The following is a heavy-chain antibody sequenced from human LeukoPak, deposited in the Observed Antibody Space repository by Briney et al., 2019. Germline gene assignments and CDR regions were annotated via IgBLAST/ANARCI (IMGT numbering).Heavy chain of an antibody. CDR2: IKQDGSEK. CDR1: GFTFSNYW. V-gene: IGHV3-7*01. CDR3: ARGGGYYGSETYGIPSDY. D-gene: IGHD3-10*01. J-gene: IGHJ4*02. Sequence: GGSLRLSCAASGFTFSNYWMNWVRQAPGGGLEWVANIKQDGSEKYYVDSVEGRFTVSRDNAKNSLFLQMNSLRAEDTAVYYCARGGGYYGSETYGIPSDYWGQGALVFVSS.